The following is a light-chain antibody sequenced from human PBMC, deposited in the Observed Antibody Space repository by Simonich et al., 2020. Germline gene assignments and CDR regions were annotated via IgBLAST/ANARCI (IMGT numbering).Light chain of an antibody. J-gene: IGKJ4*01. CDR3: QQYDNLPLT. CDR1: QDNSNY. V-gene: IGKV1-33*01. Sequence: DIQMTQSPSSLSASVGNRVTIPGQASQDNSNYLKWYQQKPGKAPKLLIYDSSNLETGVPSRFSGSGCGTDFPFTISSRQPEEIATYYCQQYDNLPLTFGGGTKVEIK. CDR2: DSS.